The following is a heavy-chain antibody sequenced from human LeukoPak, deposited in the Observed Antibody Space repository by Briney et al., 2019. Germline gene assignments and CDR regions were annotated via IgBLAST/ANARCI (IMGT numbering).Heavy chain of an antibody. Sequence: SETLSLTCAVYGGSFSGYCWSWIRQPPGKGLEWIGEINHSGSTNYNPSLKSRVTISVDTSKNQFSLKLSSVTAADTAVYYCARGGSIVGATKTEGTPYDYWGQGTLVTVSS. J-gene: IGHJ4*02. CDR1: GGSFSGYC. D-gene: IGHD1-26*01. CDR2: INHSGST. CDR3: ARGGSIVGATKTEGTPYDY. V-gene: IGHV4-34*01.